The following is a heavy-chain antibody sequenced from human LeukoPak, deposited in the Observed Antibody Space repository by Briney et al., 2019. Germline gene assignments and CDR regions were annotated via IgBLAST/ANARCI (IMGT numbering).Heavy chain of an antibody. CDR1: GGTFSSYA. J-gene: IGHJ3*02. CDR3: ARDFYDFWSGSQSGSRAFDI. D-gene: IGHD3-3*01. V-gene: IGHV1-69*05. CDR2: IIPIFGTA. Sequence: SVKVSCKASGGTFSSYAISWVRQAPGQGLEWMGGIIPIFGTANYAQKFQGRVTITTDESTSTAYMELSSLRSEDTAVYYCARDFYDFWSGSQSGSRAFDIWGQGTMVTVSS.